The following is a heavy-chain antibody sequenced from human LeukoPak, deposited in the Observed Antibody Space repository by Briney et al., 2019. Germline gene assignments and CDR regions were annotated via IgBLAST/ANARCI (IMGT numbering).Heavy chain of an antibody. Sequence: GGSLRLSCAASGFTFSDYYMSWIRQAPGKGLEWVSYISSSGSTNYADSVKGRFTISRDNSKNTLYLQMNSLRAEDTAVYYCAKDLVSFWYPTFDYWGQGTLVTVSS. J-gene: IGHJ4*02. CDR2: ISSSGST. V-gene: IGHV3-11*05. CDR3: AKDLVSFWYPTFDY. CDR1: GFTFSDYY. D-gene: IGHD6-13*01.